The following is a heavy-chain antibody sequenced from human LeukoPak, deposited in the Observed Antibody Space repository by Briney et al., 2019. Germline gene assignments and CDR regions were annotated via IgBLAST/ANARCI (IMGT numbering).Heavy chain of an antibody. CDR1: GYTFTGYY. CDR2: INPNSGGT. V-gene: IGHV1-2*04. J-gene: IGHJ5*02. Sequence: ASVKVSCKASGYTFTGYYMHWVRQAPGQGREWMGWINPNSGGTNYAQKFQGWVTMTRDTSISTAYMELSRLRSDDTAVYYCARSRPLRYCSSTSCYSWFDPWGQGTLVTVSS. CDR3: ARSRPLRYCSSTSCYSWFDP. D-gene: IGHD2-2*02.